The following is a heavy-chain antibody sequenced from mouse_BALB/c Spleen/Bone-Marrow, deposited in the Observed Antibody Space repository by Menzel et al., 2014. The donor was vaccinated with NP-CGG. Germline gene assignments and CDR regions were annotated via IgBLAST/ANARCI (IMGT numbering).Heavy chain of an antibody. CDR3: SRGRRDALDY. Sequence: VKLVESGAELVKPGASVKLSCKASGYTFTSYYMYWVKQRPGQGLEWFGEINPSNGGTNFNEKFKNEATLTVDKSSSTAYMQLSSLTSEDSAVYYCSRGRRDALDYWGQGTSVTVSS. CDR1: GYTFTSYY. CDR2: INPSNGGT. J-gene: IGHJ4*01. V-gene: IGHV1S81*02.